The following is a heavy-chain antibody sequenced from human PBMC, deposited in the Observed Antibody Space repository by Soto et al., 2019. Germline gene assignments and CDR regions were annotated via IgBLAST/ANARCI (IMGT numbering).Heavy chain of an antibody. J-gene: IGHJ4*02. Sequence: SSETLCLTCTVSGVSISSYYWSWIRQPPGKGLEWIGYIYYSGSTNYNPSLKSRVTISVDTSKNQFSLKLSSVTAADTAVYYCARLRLHEKYFDYWGQGTLVTVSS. CDR3: ARLRLHEKYFDY. CDR1: GVSISSYY. V-gene: IGHV4-59*08. CDR2: IYYSGST. D-gene: IGHD5-18*01.